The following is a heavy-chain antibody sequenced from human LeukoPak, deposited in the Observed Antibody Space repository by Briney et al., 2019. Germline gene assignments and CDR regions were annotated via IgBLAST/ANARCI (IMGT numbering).Heavy chain of an antibody. Sequence: GSSVKVSCKASGGTFSSYAISWVRRAPGQGLEWMGGIIPIFGTANYAQKFRGRVTITTDESTSTAYMELSSLRSEDTAVYYCATPRSPDWYFDLWGRGTLVTVSS. CDR1: GGTFSSYA. CDR2: IIPIFGTA. V-gene: IGHV1-69*05. CDR3: ATPRSPDWYFDL. J-gene: IGHJ2*01.